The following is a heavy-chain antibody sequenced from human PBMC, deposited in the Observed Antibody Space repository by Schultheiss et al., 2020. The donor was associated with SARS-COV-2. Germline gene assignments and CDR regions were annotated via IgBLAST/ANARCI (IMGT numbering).Heavy chain of an antibody. CDR1: GGSISSFY. J-gene: IGHJ6*02. CDR2: IYYSGST. Sequence: SETLSLTCNVSGGSISSFYWSWIRQPPGKGLEWIGYIYYSGSTNYNPSLKSRVTISVDTSKNQFSLKLSSVTAADTAVYYCARDRSGYPPRYGMDVWGQGTTVTVSS. CDR3: ARDRSGYPPRYGMDV. D-gene: IGHD3-22*01. V-gene: IGHV4-59*01.